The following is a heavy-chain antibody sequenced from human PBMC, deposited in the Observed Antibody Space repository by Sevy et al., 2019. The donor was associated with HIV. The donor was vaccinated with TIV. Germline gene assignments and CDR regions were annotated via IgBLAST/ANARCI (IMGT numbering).Heavy chain of an antibody. CDR1: NYSITSGYY. CDR2: FHHSGNT. CDR3: ARRDLGIDV. D-gene: IGHD3-16*01. J-gene: IGHJ6*03. V-gene: IGHV4-38-2*01. Sequence: SETLSLTCAVSNYSITSGYYWGWIRQTPGKGLEWIGSFHHSGNTYYNPSLKSRVSISVDMSNNQFSLKLSSVTAADTAVYYCARRDLGIDVWGKWTTVTVSS.